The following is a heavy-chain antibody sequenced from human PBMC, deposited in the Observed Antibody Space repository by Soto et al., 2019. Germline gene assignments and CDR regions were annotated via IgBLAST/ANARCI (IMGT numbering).Heavy chain of an antibody. J-gene: IGHJ3*02. Sequence: EVQLVEFGGGLVKPGGSLRLSRAASGFTFSSYSMKWVRQAPGKGLEWVLSISSRTNYIYYADSLKGRFTISRHNAKNSLYLQRNSLRAEDTALYYCARAINSDAFNMWGQGTMVNVSS. CDR2: ISSRTNYI. V-gene: IGHV3-21*01. CDR3: ARAINSDAFNM. CDR1: GFTFSSYS.